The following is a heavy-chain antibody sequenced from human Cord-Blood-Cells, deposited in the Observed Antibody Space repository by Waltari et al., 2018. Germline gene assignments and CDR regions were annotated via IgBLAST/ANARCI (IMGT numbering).Heavy chain of an antibody. Sequence: QMQLVQSGPEVKKPGTSVKVSCKASGFTFTSSAVQWVRQARGQRLEWIGWIVVGSGNTNYAQKFQERVTITRDMSTSTAYMELSSVTAADTAVYYCARDTESSTSLYGMDVWGQGTTVTVSS. D-gene: IGHD2-2*01. CDR2: IVVGSGNT. V-gene: IGHV1-58*01. CDR3: ARDTESSTSLYGMDV. CDR1: GFTFTSSA. J-gene: IGHJ6*02.